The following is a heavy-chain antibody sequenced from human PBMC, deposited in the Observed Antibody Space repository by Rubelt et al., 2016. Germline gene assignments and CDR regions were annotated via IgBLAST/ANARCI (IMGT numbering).Heavy chain of an antibody. Sequence: SCAASGFTFSDYYMSWIRQAPGKGLEWVSYISSSSSDTNYADSVKGRITISGDKAEDVLYLQMNSLRAEDTVVYYCAASTVTSDYDYDMDVWGKGTAGTVSS. CDR2: ISSSSSDT. CDR3: AASTVTSDYDYDMDV. V-gene: IGHV3-11*03. J-gene: IGHJ6*03. CDR1: GFTFSDYY. D-gene: IGHD4-17*01.